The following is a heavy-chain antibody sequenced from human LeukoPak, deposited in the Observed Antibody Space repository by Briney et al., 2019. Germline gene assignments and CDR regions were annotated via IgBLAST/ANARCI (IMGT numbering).Heavy chain of an antibody. V-gene: IGHV4-34*01. J-gene: IGHJ4*02. CDR1: GGSFSVYY. D-gene: IGHD5-12*01. CDR3: ALSPGYSGYAYYFDY. Sequence: PSETLSLTCAVYGGSFSVYYWSWIRHPPGKGLECMGEINHSGSTNYNPSLKSRVTISVDTSKNQFSLKLSSVTAADTAVYYCALSPGYSGYAYYFDYWGQGTLVTVSS. CDR2: INHSGST.